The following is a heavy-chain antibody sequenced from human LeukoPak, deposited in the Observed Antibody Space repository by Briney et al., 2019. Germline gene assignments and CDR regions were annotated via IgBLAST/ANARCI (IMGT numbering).Heavy chain of an antibody. CDR2: ISSSSSNK. J-gene: IGHJ4*02. D-gene: IGHD2-2*01. Sequence: GGSLRLSCAASGFMFNIYTMNWVRQSPGKGLEWVSSISSSSSNKYYADSVKGRFTISRDNAKNSLYLQMDSLRVEDTAVNYCARVAGYCDSTSNCYSDFWGQGTLVTVSS. CDR3: ARVAGYCDSTSNCYSDF. V-gene: IGHV3-21*01. CDR1: GFMFNIYT.